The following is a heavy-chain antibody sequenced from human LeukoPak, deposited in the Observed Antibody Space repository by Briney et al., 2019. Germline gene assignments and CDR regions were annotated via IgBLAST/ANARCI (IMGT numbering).Heavy chain of an antibody. CDR3: ARAGPTTGTSKSQYYYYYYGMDV. CDR1: GGTFINYA. CDR2: IIPIFGTA. Sequence: SVKVSFKASGGTFINYAISWVRQAPGQGLEWMGGIIPIFGTANYAQKFQGRVTITADKSTSTAYMELSSLRSEDTAVYYCARAGPTTGTSKSQYYYYYYGMDVWGKGTTVTVSS. J-gene: IGHJ6*04. V-gene: IGHV1-69*06. D-gene: IGHD1-1*01.